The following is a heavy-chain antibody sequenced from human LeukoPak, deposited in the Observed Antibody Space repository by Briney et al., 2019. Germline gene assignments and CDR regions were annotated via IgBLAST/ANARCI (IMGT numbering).Heavy chain of an antibody. CDR1: GYTFTGYY. D-gene: IGHD2-2*01. J-gene: IGHJ5*02. CDR3: ARSLLGYCSSTSCSPGVGWFDP. CDR2: INPNSGGT. V-gene: IGHV1-2*02. Sequence: ASVKVSCKASGYTFTGYYMHWVRQAPGQGLEWMGWINPNSGGTNYAQKFQGRVTMTRDTSISTAYMELSRLRSDDTAVYHCARSLLGYCSSTSCSPGVGWFDPWGQGTLVTVSS.